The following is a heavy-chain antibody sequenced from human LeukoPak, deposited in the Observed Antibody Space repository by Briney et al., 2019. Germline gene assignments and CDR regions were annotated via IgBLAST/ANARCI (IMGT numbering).Heavy chain of an antibody. CDR2: INPNSGGT. D-gene: IGHD2-8*01. V-gene: IGHV1-2*02. J-gene: IGHJ4*02. CDR1: GYTFTGYY. CDR3: ARASHDNHGLTDY. Sequence: ASVKVSCKASGYTFTGYYMHWVRQAPGQGLEWMGWINPNSGGTNYAQKFQGRVTMTRDTSISTAYMELSRLRSDDTAVYYCARASHDNHGLTDYWGQGTLVTVSS.